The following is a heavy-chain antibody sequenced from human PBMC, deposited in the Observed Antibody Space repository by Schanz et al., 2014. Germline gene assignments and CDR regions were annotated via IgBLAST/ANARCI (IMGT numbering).Heavy chain of an antibody. J-gene: IGHJ4*02. V-gene: IGHV3-53*01. Sequence: VQLVDSGGGLVKPGGSLRLACAASGFTVSNSYIHWVRQAPGKGLEWVSTIYSSGSTYYADSVKGRFTTSRDNGKKSMYLQMNSLRGEDTGMYYCARGDPVAGLDYWGRGTLVTVSS. CDR1: GFTVSNSY. CDR3: ARGDPVAGLDY. CDR2: IYSSGST.